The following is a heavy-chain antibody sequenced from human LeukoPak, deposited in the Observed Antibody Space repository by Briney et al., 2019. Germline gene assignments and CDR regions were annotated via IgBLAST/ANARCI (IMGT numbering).Heavy chain of an antibody. J-gene: IGHJ6*02. D-gene: IGHD5-18*01. V-gene: IGHV3-11*01. CDR2: ISSSGSTK. CDR3: ASYLIQLWPYYYYYGMDV. Sequence: PGGSLRLSCAASGFTFSSYYMSWIRQAPGKGLEWVSYISSSGSTKYYADSVKGRSTPCRENAKNSMYLQMNTLRAEDTAVYYCASYLIQLWPYYYYYGMDVWGQGTTVTVSS. CDR1: GFTFSSYY.